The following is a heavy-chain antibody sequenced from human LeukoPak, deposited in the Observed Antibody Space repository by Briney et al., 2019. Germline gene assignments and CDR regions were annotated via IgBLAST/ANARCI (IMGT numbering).Heavy chain of an antibody. CDR3: ARTKYSSTSPPRIKGWFDP. D-gene: IGHD6-6*01. CDR2: IFYSGNT. J-gene: IGHJ5*02. V-gene: IGHV4-31*03. Sequence: PSQTLSLTCTVSGGSISNPGYYWTWIRQHPGKGLEWIGYIFYSGNTYYNPSLKSRVTISVDTSKNQFSLKLSSVTAADTAVYYCARTKYSSTSPPRIKGWFDPWGQGTLVTVSS. CDR1: GGSISNPGYY.